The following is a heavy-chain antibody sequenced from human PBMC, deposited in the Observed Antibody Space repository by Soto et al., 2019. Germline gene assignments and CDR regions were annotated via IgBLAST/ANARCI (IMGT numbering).Heavy chain of an antibody. V-gene: IGHV3-74*01. CDR2: IDGDVSTDGPTI. Sequence: EVQLVESGGGLVKRGGPRGFSGAASGFTINRYGRHWVRQAPGKGLVWVSRIDGDVSTDGPTIDYADSVRGRFTISRDNAKNTLYLQMNSLRAEDTGVYYCVRDSHGDYWGQGTLVTVSS. CDR3: VRDSHGDY. J-gene: IGHJ4*02. CDR1: GFTINRYG.